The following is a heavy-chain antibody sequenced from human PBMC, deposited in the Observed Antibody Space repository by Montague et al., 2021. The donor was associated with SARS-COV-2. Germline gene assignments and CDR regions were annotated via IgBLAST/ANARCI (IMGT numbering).Heavy chain of an antibody. J-gene: IGHJ6*02. CDR3: ARTVVVPAAMSRYYGMDV. V-gene: IGHV4-61*02. Sequence: TLSLTCTVSGASISNPTYSWGWIRQPAGKELEWIGRMFTSGSTTYNPSLKSRVTISVDTSKNQFSLKLSSVAAADTAVYYCARTVVVPAAMSRYYGMDVWGQGTSVTVSS. CDR1: GASISNPTYS. D-gene: IGHD2-2*01. CDR2: MFTSGST.